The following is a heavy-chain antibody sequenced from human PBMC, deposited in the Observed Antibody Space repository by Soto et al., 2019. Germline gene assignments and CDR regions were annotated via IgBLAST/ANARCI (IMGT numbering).Heavy chain of an antibody. V-gene: IGHV4-39*01. CDR3: AAWAAAGSIQNYYFDY. J-gene: IGHJ4*02. Sequence: PSETLSLTCTVSGGSISSSSYYWGWIRQPPGKGLEWIGSIYYSGSTYYNPSLKSRVTISVDTSKNQFSLKLSSVTAADTAVYYCAAWAAAGSIQNYYFDYWGQGTLVTVSS. CDR2: IYYSGST. CDR1: GGSISSSSYY. D-gene: IGHD6-13*01.